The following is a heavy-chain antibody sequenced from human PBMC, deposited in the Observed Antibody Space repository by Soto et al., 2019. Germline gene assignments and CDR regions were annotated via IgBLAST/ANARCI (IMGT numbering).Heavy chain of an antibody. Sequence: ASVKVSCKASGYTFTRYGISWVRQAPGQGLEWMGWISGYNGDTNYAQKFQDRVSMTIDTSTGTAYMELRSLTSDDTAIYYCAKNGQPPYYYYGLDVWGQGTRVTVSS. CDR1: GYTFTRYG. D-gene: IGHD2-8*01. V-gene: IGHV1-18*01. J-gene: IGHJ6*02. CDR3: AKNGQPPYYYYGLDV. CDR2: ISGYNGDT.